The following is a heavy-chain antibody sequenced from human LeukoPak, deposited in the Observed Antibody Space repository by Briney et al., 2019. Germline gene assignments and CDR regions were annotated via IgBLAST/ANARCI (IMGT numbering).Heavy chain of an antibody. Sequence: GVSLRLSCAASGFSFSTSWMTWVRQTPGKGLELVANINIDGSQRYHADSVEGRFTISRDNVKNTLYLQMNSLRVEDTAVYYCARDPGWGAPDYWGQGALVIVSS. CDR3: ARDPGWGAPDY. CDR2: INIDGSQR. J-gene: IGHJ4*02. D-gene: IGHD3-16*01. V-gene: IGHV3-7*03. CDR1: GFSFSTSW.